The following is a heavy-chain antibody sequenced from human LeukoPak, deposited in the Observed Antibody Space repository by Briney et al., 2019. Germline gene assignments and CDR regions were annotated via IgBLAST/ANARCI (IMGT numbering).Heavy chain of an antibody. D-gene: IGHD6-19*01. V-gene: IGHV3-15*01. CDR2: IKSKSDGGTA. CDR1: GFTFSNAW. CDR3: TTYSGSAGTGLHFDY. Sequence: PGGSLRLSCAASGFTFSNAWMSWVRQAPGKGLEWVGHIKSKSDGGTADYAAPVKGRFTISRDDSKNTLYLQMNSLKTEDTAVYYCTTYSGSAGTGLHFDYWGQGTLLTVSS. J-gene: IGHJ4*02.